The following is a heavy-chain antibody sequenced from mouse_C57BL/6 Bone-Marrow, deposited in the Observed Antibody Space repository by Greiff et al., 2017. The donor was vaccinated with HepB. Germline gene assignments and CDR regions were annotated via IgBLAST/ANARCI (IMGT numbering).Heavy chain of an antibody. CDR3: ARAPYGAMDY. CDR1: GFTFSSYA. CDR2: ISDGGSYT. V-gene: IGHV5-4*01. D-gene: IGHD1-1*02. Sequence: EVQGVESGGALVKPGGSLKLSCAASGFTFSSYAMSWVRQTPEKRLEWVATISDGGSYTYYPDNVKGRFTISRDNAKNNLYLQMSHLKSEDTAMYYCARAPYGAMDYWGQGTSVTVSS. J-gene: IGHJ4*01.